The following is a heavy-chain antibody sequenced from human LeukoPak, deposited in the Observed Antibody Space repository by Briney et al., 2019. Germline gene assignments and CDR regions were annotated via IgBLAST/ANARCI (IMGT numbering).Heavy chain of an antibody. CDR3: ARERHGRLVH. V-gene: IGHV3-66*02. CDR2: IYSGGRT. Sequence: GGSLRLSCAASGFTVSSNYMSWVRQAPGKGLEWVSNIYSGGRTHYADSVRGRFTVSRDNSKNTLYLQMNSLRTEDTAVYYCARERHGRLVHWGQGTLVTVSS. D-gene: IGHD6-25*01. J-gene: IGHJ4*02. CDR1: GFTVSSNY.